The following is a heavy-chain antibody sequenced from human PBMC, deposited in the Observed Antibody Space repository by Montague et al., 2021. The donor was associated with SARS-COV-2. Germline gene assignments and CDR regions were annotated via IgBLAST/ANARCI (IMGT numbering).Heavy chain of an antibody. Sequence: SETLSLTCAVYGGSFSDYSWNWIRQPPGKGLEWIGEINHRGSSNYNPSLKSRVPISVDTSKNQFSLYLGSVTAADTAVYYCARGRQHFNMVVVVMTGGEYYFDYWGQGTLVTVSS. D-gene: IGHD3-22*01. CDR3: ARGRQHFNMVVVVMTGGEYYFDY. CDR1: GGSFSDYS. V-gene: IGHV4-34*01. J-gene: IGHJ4*02. CDR2: INHRGSS.